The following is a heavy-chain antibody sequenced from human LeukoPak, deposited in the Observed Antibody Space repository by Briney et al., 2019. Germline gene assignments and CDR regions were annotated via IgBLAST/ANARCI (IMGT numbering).Heavy chain of an antibody. Sequence: GGSLRLSCAASGFPFSNYALSWVRQAPGKGLEWVAAISGGGVNTFYAESVKGRFTVSRDNSEKTLHLQMNSLRAEDTAVYYCASTKVGARDPFDYWGQGTLVTVSS. CDR2: ISGGGVNT. CDR1: GFPFSNYA. V-gene: IGHV3-23*01. D-gene: IGHD1-26*01. J-gene: IGHJ4*02. CDR3: ASTKVGARDPFDY.